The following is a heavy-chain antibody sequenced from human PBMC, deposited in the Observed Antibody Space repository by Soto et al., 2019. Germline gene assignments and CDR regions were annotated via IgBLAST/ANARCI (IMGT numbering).Heavy chain of an antibody. CDR1: GYTFTGHY. D-gene: IGHD1-26*01. Sequence: ASVKVSCKASGYTFTGHYIHWVRQAPEQGPEWMGEVGPESGATRYAQKFQGRVTMTRDTSITTVYMELKNLSPDDTAVYYCGRGRSGQIVVFFWGQGTLVTVSS. CDR2: VGPESGAT. CDR3: GRGRSGQIVVFF. V-gene: IGHV1-2*02. J-gene: IGHJ4*02.